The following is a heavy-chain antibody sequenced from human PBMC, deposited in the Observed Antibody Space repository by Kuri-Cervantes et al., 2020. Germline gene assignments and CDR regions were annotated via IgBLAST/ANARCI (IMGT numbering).Heavy chain of an antibody. CDR2: ISSSGSTI. CDR1: GFTFSSYS. J-gene: IGHJ5*02. V-gene: IGHV3-48*04. Sequence: GGSLRLSCAASGFTFSSYSMNWVRQAPGKGLEWVSYISSSGSTIYYADSVKGRFTISRDNAKNTLYLQMNSLRAEDTAVYYCARDLGGWALDGYKRYNWFDPWGQGTLVTVSS. CDR3: ARDLGGWALDGYKRYNWFDP. D-gene: IGHD5-24*01.